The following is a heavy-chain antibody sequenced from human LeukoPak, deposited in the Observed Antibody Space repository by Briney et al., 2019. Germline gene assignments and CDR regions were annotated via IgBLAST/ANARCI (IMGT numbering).Heavy chain of an antibody. CDR2: IGGDGATT. J-gene: IGHJ4*02. Sequence: GESLRLSCAVSGAAFSILAMHWVRQCPGKGLEFVSAIGGDGATTHYADSVRGRFTISRDNSKNTVHLQMGSLRPEDMAVYYCATRYNYYYDYWGQGTLVSVSS. CDR1: GAAFSILA. CDR3: ATRYNYYYDY. V-gene: IGHV3-64*02. D-gene: IGHD3-22*01.